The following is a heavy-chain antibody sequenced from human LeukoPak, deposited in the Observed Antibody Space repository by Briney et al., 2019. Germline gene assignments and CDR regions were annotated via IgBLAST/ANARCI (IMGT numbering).Heavy chain of an antibody. Sequence: SETLSLTCTVSGGSISSASYYWGWIRQPPGKGLEWIGEIYHSGSTNYNPSLKSRVTISVDKSKNQFSLKLSSVTAADTAVYYCARDGYDLGSDYWGQGTLVTVSS. V-gene: IGHV4-39*07. CDR3: ARDGYDLGSDY. J-gene: IGHJ4*02. CDR1: GGSISSASYY. D-gene: IGHD3-3*01. CDR2: IYHSGST.